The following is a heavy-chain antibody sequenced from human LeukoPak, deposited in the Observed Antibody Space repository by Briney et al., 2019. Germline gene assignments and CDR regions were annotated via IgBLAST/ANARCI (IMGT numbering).Heavy chain of an antibody. CDR3: ARGRPYYDSSDYYYPLFDY. D-gene: IGHD3-22*01. J-gene: IGHJ4*02. Sequence: KPSETLSLTCTVSGGSISSYYWSWIRQPPGKGLEWIGYIYYSGSTNYNPPLKSRVTISVDTSKNQFSLKLSSVTAADTAVYYCARGRPYYDSSDYYYPLFDYWGQGTLVAVSS. V-gene: IGHV4-59*08. CDR1: GGSISSYY. CDR2: IYYSGST.